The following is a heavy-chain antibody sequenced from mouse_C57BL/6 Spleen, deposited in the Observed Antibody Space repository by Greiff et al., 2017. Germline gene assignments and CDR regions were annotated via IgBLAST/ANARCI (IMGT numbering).Heavy chain of an antibody. Sequence: VKLVESGAELARPGASVKMSCKASGYTFTSYTMHWVKQRPGQGLEWIGYINPSSGYTKYNQKFKDKATLTADKSSSTAYMQLSSLTSEDSAVYYCAREGVTTVVEFAYWGQGTLVTVSA. J-gene: IGHJ3*01. CDR3: AREGVTTVVEFAY. V-gene: IGHV1-4*01. CDR2: INPSSGYT. CDR1: GYTFTSYT. D-gene: IGHD1-1*01.